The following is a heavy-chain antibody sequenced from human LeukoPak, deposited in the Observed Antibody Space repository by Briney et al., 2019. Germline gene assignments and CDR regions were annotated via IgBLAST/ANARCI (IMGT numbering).Heavy chain of an antibody. J-gene: IGHJ4*02. CDR2: INPNSGGT. Sequence: ASVKVSCKASGYTFTGYYIHWVRQAPGQGLQWMGWINPNSGGTNYAQKFQGRVTMTRDTSINTAYMELSRLRFDDTAVYYCARMGSGWGDLDYWGQGTLVTVSS. CDR3: ARMGSGWGDLDY. V-gene: IGHV1-2*02. CDR1: GYTFTGYY. D-gene: IGHD6-19*01.